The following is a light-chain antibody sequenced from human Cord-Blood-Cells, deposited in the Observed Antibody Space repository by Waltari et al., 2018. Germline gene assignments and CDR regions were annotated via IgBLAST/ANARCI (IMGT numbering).Light chain of an antibody. CDR2: WAS. V-gene: IGKV4-1*01. CDR3: QQYYSTPYS. J-gene: IGKJ2*03. CDR1: QSVLYSSNNKNY. Sequence: DIVMTQSPDSLAVSLGERATINCKSSQSVLYSSNNKNYLALYQQKPGQPPKLLIYWASTRESGVPDRFSGSWSGKDFTLTISSLQAEDVAVYYCQQYYSTPYSFGQGTKLDIK.